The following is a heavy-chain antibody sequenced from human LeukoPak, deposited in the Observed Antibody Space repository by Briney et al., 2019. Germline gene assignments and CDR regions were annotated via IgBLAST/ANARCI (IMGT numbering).Heavy chain of an antibody. CDR2: IKQDGSEK. D-gene: IGHD3-10*01. J-gene: IGHJ5*02. Sequence: GGSLRLSYAASGFTFSSYWMSWVRQAPGKGLEWVANIKQDGSEKYYVDSVKGRFTISRDNAKNSLYLQMNSLRAEDTAVYYCARVTIMVRGVIITSWFDPWGQGTLVTVSS. CDR3: ARVTIMVRGVIITSWFDP. CDR1: GFTFSSYW. V-gene: IGHV3-7*03.